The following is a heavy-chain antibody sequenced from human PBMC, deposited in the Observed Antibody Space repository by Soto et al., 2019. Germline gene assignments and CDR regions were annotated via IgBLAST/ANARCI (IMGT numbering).Heavy chain of an antibody. CDR3: ARGDTMVRGVITPSHYYYGMDV. D-gene: IGHD3-10*01. Sequence: ASVKVSCKASGYTFTSYGISWVRQAPGQGLEWMGWISAYNGNTNYAQKLQGRVTMTTDTSTSTAYMELRSLRSDDTAVYYCARGDTMVRGVITPSHYYYGMDVWGQGTTVTVSS. CDR2: ISAYNGNT. J-gene: IGHJ6*02. CDR1: GYTFTSYG. V-gene: IGHV1-18*01.